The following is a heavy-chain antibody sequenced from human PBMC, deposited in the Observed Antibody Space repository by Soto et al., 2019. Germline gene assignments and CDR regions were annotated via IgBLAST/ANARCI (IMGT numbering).Heavy chain of an antibody. V-gene: IGHV3-74*01. Sequence: EVQLVESGGGLVQPGGSLRLSCAASGFTLSPYWMHWVRQAPGKGLVWVSRIKSDGTTINYAESVKGRATISRDNARNTLYLQVGSLRAEDTALYYCARAALNGASYFDLWGQGTLVTVSS. CDR1: GFTLSPYW. D-gene: IGHD1-26*01. CDR3: ARAALNGASYFDL. CDR2: IKSDGTTI. J-gene: IGHJ4*02.